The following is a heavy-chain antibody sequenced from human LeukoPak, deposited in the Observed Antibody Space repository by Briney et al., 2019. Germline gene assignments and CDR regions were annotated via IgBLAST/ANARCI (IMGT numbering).Heavy chain of an antibody. CDR2: IRSKANSYAT. J-gene: IGHJ4*02. CDR3: TRSPSYGPF. D-gene: IGHD5-18*01. Sequence: GGSLRLSCAASGFTFSGSAMQWVRQASGKGLEWVGRIRSKANSYATAYAASVKGRFTISRDDSKNTAYLQMNSLKTEDTAVYYCTRSPSYGPFGGQGTLVTVSS. V-gene: IGHV3-73*01. CDR1: GFTFSGSA.